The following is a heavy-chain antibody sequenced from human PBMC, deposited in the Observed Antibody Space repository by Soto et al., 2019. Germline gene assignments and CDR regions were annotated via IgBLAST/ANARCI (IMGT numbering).Heavy chain of an antibody. D-gene: IGHD2-2*01. CDR3: ARDLEYQPQYP. Sequence: ASVKVSFKASGYTFTSYGISWLRQAPGQGLEWMGWISAYNGNTNYAQKVQGRVTMTTDTSTSTAYMELRSLRSDDTAVYYCARDLEYQPQYPWGQGTLVTVSS. J-gene: IGHJ5*02. V-gene: IGHV1-18*01. CDR1: GYTFTSYG. CDR2: ISAYNGNT.